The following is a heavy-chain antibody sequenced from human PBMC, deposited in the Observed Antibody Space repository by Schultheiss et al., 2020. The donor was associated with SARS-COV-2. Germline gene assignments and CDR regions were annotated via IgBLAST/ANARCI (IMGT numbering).Heavy chain of an antibody. V-gene: IGHV3-21*04. CDR3: AKVSDYYDSSGYSGDWFDP. CDR1: GFTFSSYS. CDR2: ISSSSSYI. D-gene: IGHD3-22*01. Sequence: GGSLRLSCAASGFTFSSYSMNWVRQAPGKGLEWVSSISSSSSYIYYADSVKGRFTISRDNAKNSLYLQMNSLRAEDTAVYYCAKVSDYYDSSGYSGDWFDPWGQGTLVTVSS. J-gene: IGHJ5*02.